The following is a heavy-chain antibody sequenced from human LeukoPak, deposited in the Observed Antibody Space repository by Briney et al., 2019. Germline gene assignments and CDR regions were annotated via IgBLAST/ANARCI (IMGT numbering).Heavy chain of an antibody. CDR1: GFTFSAYA. V-gene: IGHV3-23*01. Sequence: GGSLRLSCADTGFTFSAYAMSWVSQAPGKGPEWVSSISGSGGTTYYADSGGGRYSIYTDNSKNTLYLQMNSLRAEVKAVYYSSKYQRFWGQGTLVTVSS. CDR2: ISGSGGTT. J-gene: IGHJ4*02. CDR3: SKYQRF.